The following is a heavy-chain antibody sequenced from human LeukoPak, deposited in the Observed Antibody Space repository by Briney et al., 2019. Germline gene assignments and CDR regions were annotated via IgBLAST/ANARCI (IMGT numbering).Heavy chain of an antibody. D-gene: IGHD3-10*01. CDR3: ARDLFGSGSYASY. J-gene: IGHJ4*02. V-gene: IGHV3-7*01. CDR2: IKEDGSEK. Sequence: GGSLRHSCAASGFTFSSYWMSWVRQARGKGLEWVANIKEDGSEKYYVDSVKGRFTISRDNAKNSLYLQMNSLRGEDTAVYYCARDLFGSGSYASYWGQGTLVTVSS. CDR1: GFTFSSYW.